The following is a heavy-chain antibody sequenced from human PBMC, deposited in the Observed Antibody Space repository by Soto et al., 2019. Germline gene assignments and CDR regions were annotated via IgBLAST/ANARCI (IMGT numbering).Heavy chain of an antibody. D-gene: IGHD3-10*01. V-gene: IGHV4-59*08. CDR3: ARHVYGSGSYYNDY. CDR1: GGSISSYY. J-gene: IGHJ4*02. CDR2: IYYSGST. Sequence: SETLSLTCTVSGGSISSYYWSWIRQPPGKGLEWIGYIYYSGSTNYNPSLESRVTISVDTSKNQFSLKLSSVTAADTAVYYCARHVYGSGSYYNDYWGQGTLVTVSS.